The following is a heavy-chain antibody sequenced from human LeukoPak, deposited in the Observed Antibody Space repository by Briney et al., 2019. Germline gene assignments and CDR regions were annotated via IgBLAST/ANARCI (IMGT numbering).Heavy chain of an antibody. CDR1: GGSISSYY. CDR3: ARVPPLDY. J-gene: IGHJ4*02. CDR2: VYYSGST. Sequence: SETLSLTCTVSGGSISSYYWSWIRQPPGKGLEWIGYVYYSGSTNYNPSLKSRVTISVDTSKNQFSLRLSSVTAADTAVYYCARVPPLDYWGQGTLVTVSS. V-gene: IGHV4-59*01.